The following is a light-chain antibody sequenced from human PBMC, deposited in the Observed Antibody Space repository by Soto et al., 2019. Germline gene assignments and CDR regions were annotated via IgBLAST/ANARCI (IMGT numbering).Light chain of an antibody. CDR2: GAS. CDR1: QSVSSSY. CDR3: QQYGSSPWT. V-gene: IGKV3-20*01. Sequence: EIVLSQSPGTLSLSPGERATLSCWASQSVSSSYLAWYQQKPGQAPRLLIYGASSRATGIPDRFSGSGSGTDFTLTISRLEPEDFAVYYCQQYGSSPWTFGQGTKVEIK. J-gene: IGKJ1*01.